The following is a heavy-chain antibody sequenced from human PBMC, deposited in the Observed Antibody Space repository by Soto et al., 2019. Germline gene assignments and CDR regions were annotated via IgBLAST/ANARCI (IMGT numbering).Heavy chain of an antibody. CDR2: INSDGSST. CDR3: ASLYGSGSYFGYYYGMDV. J-gene: IGHJ6*02. CDR1: GFTFGSYW. D-gene: IGHD3-10*01. Sequence: SCAASGFTFGSYWMHWVRQAPGNGLVWVSRINSDGSSTSYADSVKGRFTISRDNAKNTLYLQMNSLRAEDTAVYYCASLYGSGSYFGYYYGMDVWGQGTTVTVSS. V-gene: IGHV3-74*01.